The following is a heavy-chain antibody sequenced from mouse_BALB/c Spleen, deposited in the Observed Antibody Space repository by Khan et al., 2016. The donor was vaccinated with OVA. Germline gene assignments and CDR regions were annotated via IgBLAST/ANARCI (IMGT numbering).Heavy chain of an antibody. CDR1: GYSFTDYT. Sequence: EVQLQQSGPELVKPGASMKISCKASGYSFTDYTMNWVKQSPGKNLEWIGLINPYNGGTSYNQKFKGKATLTVDKSSSTAYMELLSLTSEDSAVYYCARGNYYGSNSGFAYWGQGTLVTVSA. V-gene: IGHV1-18*01. D-gene: IGHD1-1*01. J-gene: IGHJ3*01. CDR2: INPYNGGT. CDR3: ARGNYYGSNSGFAY.